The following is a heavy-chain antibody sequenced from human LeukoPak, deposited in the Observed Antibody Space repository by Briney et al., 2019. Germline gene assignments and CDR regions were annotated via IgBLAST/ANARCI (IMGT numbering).Heavy chain of an antibody. CDR3: AKEGRSLQTY. CDR2: INGGGVNT. Sequence: GGSLRLSCAASGFSFSSYAMSWVRQAPGKGMEWVSTINGGGVNTHYADSVGGRFTISRDNSKNTLFLQMNSLRDEDTAVYYCAKEGRSLQTYWGQGTLVTVSS. J-gene: IGHJ4*02. D-gene: IGHD5-24*01. V-gene: IGHV3-23*01. CDR1: GFSFSSYA.